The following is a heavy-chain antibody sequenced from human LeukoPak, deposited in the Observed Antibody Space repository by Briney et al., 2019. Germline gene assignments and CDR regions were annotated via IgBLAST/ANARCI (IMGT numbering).Heavy chain of an antibody. J-gene: IGHJ4*02. Sequence: GESLKISCNGSGYSFINYWMGWVRQMPGKGLEWMGIIYPGDSDTRYSPSFQGQVTISADKSINAAYLQWSSLKASDTAMYFFARLVIGLGSRRLDYWGQGTLVTVSS. CDR1: GYSFINYW. CDR3: ARLVIGLGSRRLDY. CDR2: IYPGDSDT. D-gene: IGHD3-10*01. V-gene: IGHV5-51*01.